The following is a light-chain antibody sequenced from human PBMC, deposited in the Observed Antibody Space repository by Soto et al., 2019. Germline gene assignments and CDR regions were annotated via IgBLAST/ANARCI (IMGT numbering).Light chain of an antibody. Sequence: ERVIAQSASTLSVSPAERATLSFRSSQSVSSNLAWYQQKPGQAPRLLIYGASSRATGIPDRFSGSGSGTDFTLTISRLEPEDFAVYHCQQYGSSPWTFGQGTKVDIK. CDR2: GAS. CDR3: QQYGSSPWT. J-gene: IGKJ1*01. V-gene: IGKV3-20*01. CDR1: QSVSSN.